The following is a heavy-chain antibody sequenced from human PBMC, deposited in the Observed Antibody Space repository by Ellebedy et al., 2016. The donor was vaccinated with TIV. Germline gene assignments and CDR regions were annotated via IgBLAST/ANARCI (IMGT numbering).Heavy chain of an antibody. CDR3: ARNRIVVVPAAMD. CDR1: GFTFSDYY. J-gene: IGHJ4*02. V-gene: IGHV3-11*01. D-gene: IGHD2-2*01. CDR2: ISSSGSTI. Sequence: GESLKISXAASGFTFSDYYMSWIRQAPGKGLEWVSYISSSGSTIYYADSVKGRFTISRDNAKNSLYLQMNSLRAEDTAVYYCARNRIVVVPAAMDWGQGTLVTVSS.